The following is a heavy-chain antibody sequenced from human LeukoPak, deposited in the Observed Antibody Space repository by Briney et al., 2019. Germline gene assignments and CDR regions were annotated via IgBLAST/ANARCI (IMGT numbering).Heavy chain of an antibody. Sequence: SQTLSLTCTVSGGSISSTIYYWGWIRQPPGKGLEWIGSIYYSGSTYYNPSLKSRVTISVDTSKNQFSLKLSSVTAADTAVYYCASRLVGATGQFDYWGQGTLVTVSS. CDR1: GGSISSTIYY. V-gene: IGHV4-39*01. D-gene: IGHD1-26*01. CDR3: ASRLVGATGQFDY. CDR2: IYYSGST. J-gene: IGHJ4*02.